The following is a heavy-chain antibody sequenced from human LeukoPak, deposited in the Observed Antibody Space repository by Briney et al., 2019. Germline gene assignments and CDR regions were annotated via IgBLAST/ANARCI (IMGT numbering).Heavy chain of an antibody. Sequence: ASVKVSCKASGGTFTSYDISWVRQAPGQGLEWMGRINPIFGTANYAQKFQGRVTITTNESTSTAYMELSSLRSEDTAVYYCARGVGYYDSSGYYYGWYFDYWGQGTLVTVSS. J-gene: IGHJ4*02. V-gene: IGHV1-69*05. CDR2: INPIFGTA. D-gene: IGHD3-22*01. CDR1: GGTFTSYD. CDR3: ARGVGYYDSSGYYYGWYFDY.